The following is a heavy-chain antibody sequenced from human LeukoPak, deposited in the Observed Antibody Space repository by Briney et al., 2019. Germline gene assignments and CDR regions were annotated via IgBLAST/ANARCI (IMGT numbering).Heavy chain of an antibody. J-gene: IGHJ4*02. V-gene: IGHV3-30*04. D-gene: IGHD2-2*01. CDR1: GFTFSSYA. Sequence: GRSLRLSCAASGFTFSSYAMHWVRQAPGKGLEWVAVISYDGSNKYYADSVKGRFTISRDNSKNTLYLQMNSLRAEDTAVYYCVSQPGAYVPAAMRLDYWGQGTLVTVSS. CDR3: VSQPGAYVPAAMRLDY. CDR2: ISYDGSNK.